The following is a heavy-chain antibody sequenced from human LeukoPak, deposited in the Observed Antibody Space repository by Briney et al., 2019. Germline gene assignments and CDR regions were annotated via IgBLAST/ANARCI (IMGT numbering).Heavy chain of an antibody. CDR1: AGTFSSYA. V-gene: IGHV1-69*05. J-gene: IGHJ4*02. CDR3: ARDRGIAAAVDLFDY. D-gene: IGHD6-13*01. Sequence: AAVKVSCKACAGTFSSYAISWVRRAPRGGREWRGGIIPMFGRANYAQKFQSRVTITTDESTSTAYMELSSLRSEDTAVYYCARDRGIAAAVDLFDYWGQGTLVTVSS. CDR2: IIPMFGRA.